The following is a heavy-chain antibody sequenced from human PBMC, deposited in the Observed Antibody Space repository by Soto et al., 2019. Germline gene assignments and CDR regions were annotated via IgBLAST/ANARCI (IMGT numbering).Heavy chain of an antibody. D-gene: IGHD1-26*01. CDR2: IIPIFGTA. CDR3: ARDRGGSYIAGEYYFDY. V-gene: IGHV1-69*01. Sequence: QVQLVQSGAEVKKPGSSVKVSCKASGGTFSSYAISWVRQAPGQGLEWMGGIIPIFGTANYAQKFQGRGTITADESTSTEYMELSSLRSADTAVYYCARDRGGSYIAGEYYFDYWGQGTLVTVSS. CDR1: GGTFSSYA. J-gene: IGHJ4*02.